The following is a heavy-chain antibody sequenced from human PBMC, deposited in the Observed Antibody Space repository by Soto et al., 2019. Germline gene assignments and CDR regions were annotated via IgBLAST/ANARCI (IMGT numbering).Heavy chain of an antibody. J-gene: IGHJ5*02. D-gene: IGHD2-2*01. CDR3: AIFDCSSTRCSNRIHNWFDA. V-gene: IGHV4-61*01. CDR2: IYYSGST. CDR1: GVSVSSGSYY. Sequence: SETLSLTCTVSGVSVSSGSYYWSWIRQPPGKGLEWIVYIYYSGSTNYNPSLKSRVTISVDTSKNQFSLKLSFVTAADTAVYSCAIFDCSSTRCSNRIHNWFDAWGQGNLVTV.